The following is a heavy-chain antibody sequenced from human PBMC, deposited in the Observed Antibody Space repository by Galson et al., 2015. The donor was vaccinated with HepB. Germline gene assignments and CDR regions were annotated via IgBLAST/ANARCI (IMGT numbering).Heavy chain of an antibody. CDR3: ARYYYDSSGYSNYYYGMDV. CDR2: ISYDGSNK. Sequence: SLRLSCAASGFTFSSYAMHWVRQAPGKGLEWVAVISYDGSNKYYADSVKGRFTISRDNSKNTLYLQMNSLRAEDTAVYYCARYYYDSSGYSNYYYGMDVWGQGTTVTVSS. D-gene: IGHD3-22*01. J-gene: IGHJ6*02. V-gene: IGHV3-30*04. CDR1: GFTFSSYA.